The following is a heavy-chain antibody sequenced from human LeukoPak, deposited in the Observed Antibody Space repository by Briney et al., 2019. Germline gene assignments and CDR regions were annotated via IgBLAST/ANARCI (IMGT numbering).Heavy chain of an antibody. D-gene: IGHD2-15*01. CDR3: ARELWDIVVVVAATRGAFDI. Sequence: SVKVSCKASGGTFSSYAISWVRQAPGQGLGWMGGIIPIFGTANYAQKFQGRVTITADESTSTAYMELSSLRPEDTAVYYCARELWDIVVVVAATRGAFDIWGQGTMVTVSS. V-gene: IGHV1-69*13. CDR1: GGTFSSYA. CDR2: IIPIFGTA. J-gene: IGHJ3*02.